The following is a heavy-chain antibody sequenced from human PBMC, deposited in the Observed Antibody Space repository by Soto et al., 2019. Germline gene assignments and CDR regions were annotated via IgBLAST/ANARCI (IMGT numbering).Heavy chain of an antibody. CDR2: ISTTGTSP. CDR3: ARDGHRGPSDAFDV. CDR1: GFSSSNYE. V-gene: IGHV3-48*03. Sequence: EVQLVESGGGLVQPGGSLRLSCTASGFSSSNYEMNWIRQAPGKGLEWVSHISTTGTSPYYADSVRGRFTVSRDTANNSIYLQMNSLRAEDTALYYCARDGHRGPSDAFDVWDQGAMVTVSS. D-gene: IGHD3-10*01. J-gene: IGHJ3*01.